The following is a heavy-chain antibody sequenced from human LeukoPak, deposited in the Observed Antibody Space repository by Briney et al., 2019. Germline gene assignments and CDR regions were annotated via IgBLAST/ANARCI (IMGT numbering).Heavy chain of an antibody. V-gene: IGHV1-69*01. J-gene: IGHJ4*02. CDR2: IIPIFGTA. Sequence: SVKVSFKGSGGTFSSYAISWVRQAPGQGGEWMGGIIPIFGTANYAQKFQGRVTITADESTSTAYMELSSLRSEDTAVYYCAAYCSGGSCHGVFDYWGQGTLVTVSS. CDR1: GGTFSSYA. CDR3: AAYCSGGSCHGVFDY. D-gene: IGHD2-15*01.